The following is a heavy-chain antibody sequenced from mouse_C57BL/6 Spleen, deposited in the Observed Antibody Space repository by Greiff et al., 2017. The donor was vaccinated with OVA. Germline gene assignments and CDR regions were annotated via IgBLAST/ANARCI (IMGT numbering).Heavy chain of an antibody. CDR1: GYSFTGYY. D-gene: IGHD1-1*01. CDR3: ARYYYGSSYDAMDY. CDR2: INPSTGGT. V-gene: IGHV1-42*01. Sequence: EVKLMESGPELVKPGASVKISCKASGYSFTGYYMNWVKQSPEKSLEWIGEINPSTGGTTYNQKFKAKATLTVDKSSSTAYMQLKSLTSEDSAFYYSARYYYGSSYDAMDYWGQGTAVTVSS. J-gene: IGHJ4*01.